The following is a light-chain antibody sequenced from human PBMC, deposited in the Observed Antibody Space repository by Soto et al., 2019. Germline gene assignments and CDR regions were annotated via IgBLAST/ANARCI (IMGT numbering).Light chain of an antibody. J-gene: IGLJ2*01. CDR2: DNN. CDR3: GAWDSSLGAGV. Sequence: QSVLTQPPSVSAAPGQKVTISCSGSNIGNKYVSWYQQFPGTAPKLLIYDNNKRPSGIPDRFSGSKSGTSATLGITGLQTGDEADYYCGAWDSSLGAGVFGGGTKLTV. CDR1: NIGNKY. V-gene: IGLV1-51*01.